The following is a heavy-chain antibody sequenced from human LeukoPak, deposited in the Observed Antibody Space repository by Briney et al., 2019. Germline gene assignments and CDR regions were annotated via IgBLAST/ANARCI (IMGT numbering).Heavy chain of an antibody. V-gene: IGHV1-18*01. Sequence: GASVKVSCKXSGYTFTSYGISWVRQAPGQGLEWMGWISAYNGNTNYAQKLQGRVTMTTDTSTSTAYMELRSLRSDDTAVYYCARLHYYDSSGYYLGYWGQGTLVTVSS. CDR1: GYTFTSYG. J-gene: IGHJ4*02. CDR3: ARLHYYDSSGYYLGY. CDR2: ISAYNGNT. D-gene: IGHD3-22*01.